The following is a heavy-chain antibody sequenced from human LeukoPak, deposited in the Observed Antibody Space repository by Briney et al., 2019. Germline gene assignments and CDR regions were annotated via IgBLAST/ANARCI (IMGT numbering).Heavy chain of an antibody. CDR3: ARKGIAAAGSLYYYYYMDV. CDR1: GYTFTSYG. CDR2: IIPIFGTA. D-gene: IGHD6-13*01. V-gene: IGHV1-69*06. Sequence: GASVKVSCKASGYTFTSYGFSWVRQAPGHGLEWMGGIIPIFGTANYAQKFQGRVTITADKSTSTAYMELSSLRSEDTAVYYCARKGIAAAGSLYYYYYMDVWGKGTTVTVSS. J-gene: IGHJ6*03.